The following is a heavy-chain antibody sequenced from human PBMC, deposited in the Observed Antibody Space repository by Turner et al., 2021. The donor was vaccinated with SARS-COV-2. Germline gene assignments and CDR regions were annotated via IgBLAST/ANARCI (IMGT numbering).Heavy chain of an antibody. CDR2: ISAYNGNK. CDR1: GYTVASYG. CDR3: AREPFTYYYDSSGNWFDP. D-gene: IGHD3-22*01. J-gene: IGHJ5*02. V-gene: IGHV1-18*01. Sequence: QVQLVQSGAEVEKPGASVKVSCKASGYTVASYGISWVRQAPGQGLEWMGWISAYNGNKNYAQKLQGRGTMTTDTSTSTAYMELRSLRSDDTAVYYCAREPFTYYYDSSGNWFDPWGQGTLVTVSS.